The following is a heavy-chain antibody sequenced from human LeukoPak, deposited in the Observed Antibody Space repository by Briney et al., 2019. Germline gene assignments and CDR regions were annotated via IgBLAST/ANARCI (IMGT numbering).Heavy chain of an antibody. J-gene: IGHJ6*02. D-gene: IGHD3-10*01. Sequence: GGSLRLSCAASGFTFSSYWMHWVRHAPGKGLQWVSTISGSGDGTYYADSVKGRFTISRDNSKNTLYLQMNSLRAEDTAVYYCAKESITMVRGVITDYYYGMDVWGQGTTVTVSS. CDR1: GFTFSSYW. CDR3: AKESITMVRGVITDYYYGMDV. CDR2: ISGSGDGT. V-gene: IGHV3-23*01.